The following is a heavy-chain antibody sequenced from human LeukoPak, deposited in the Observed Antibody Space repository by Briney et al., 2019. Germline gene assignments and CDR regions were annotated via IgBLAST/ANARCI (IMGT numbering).Heavy chain of an antibody. D-gene: IGHD3-22*01. V-gene: IGHV3-23*01. CDR2: ISGGGIGT. Sequence: GESLKISCAASGFTFSSYSMNWVRAAPGKGVEWVSAISGGGIGTYYADSVKGRFTISRDNSKNTLYLQMNSLRAEDTAVYYCAKVSVRYYDSSGYFDYWDQGTLVTVSS. CDR1: GFTFSSYS. J-gene: IGHJ4*02. CDR3: AKVSVRYYDSSGYFDY.